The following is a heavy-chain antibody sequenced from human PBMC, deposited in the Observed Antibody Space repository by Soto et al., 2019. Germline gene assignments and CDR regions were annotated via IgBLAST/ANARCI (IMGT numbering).Heavy chain of an antibody. J-gene: IGHJ5*02. CDR1: GGSFSGYY. D-gene: IGHD3-10*01. CDR3: AGVYYYGSGSYGS. Sequence: PSETLSLTCAVYGGSFSGYYWSWIRQPPGKGLEWIGEINHSGSTNYNPSLKSRVTISVDTSKNQFSLKLSSVTAADTAVYYCAGVYYYGSGSYGSWGQGTLVTVSS. CDR2: INHSGST. V-gene: IGHV4-34*01.